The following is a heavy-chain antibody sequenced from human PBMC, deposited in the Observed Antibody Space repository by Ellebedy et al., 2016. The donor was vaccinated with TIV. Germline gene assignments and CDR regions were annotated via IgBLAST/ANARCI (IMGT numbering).Heavy chain of an antibody. CDR3: AREVIGVDGIQPNYDS. CDR2: INAGNGKT. J-gene: IGHJ4*02. Sequence: AASVKVSCKASGYSFTTYAMHWVRQAPGQRLEWMGWINAGNGKTKYSQKFQGRVTITRDTSASTAYMQLSSLRSEDTAVYYCAREVIGVDGIQPNYDSWGQGSLVTVSS. CDR1: GYSFTTYA. V-gene: IGHV1-3*01. D-gene: IGHD6-13*01.